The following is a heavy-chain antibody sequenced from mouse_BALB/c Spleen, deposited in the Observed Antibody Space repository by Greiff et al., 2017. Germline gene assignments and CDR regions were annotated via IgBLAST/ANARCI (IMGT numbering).Heavy chain of an antibody. CDR3: ARNGGYAYYYAMDY. Sequence: VQLQQSGPGLVQPSQSLSITCTVSGFSLTSYGVHWVRQSPGKGLEWLGVIWSGGSTDYNAAFISRLSISKDNSKSQVFFKMNSLQANDTAIYYCARNGGYAYYYAMDYWGQGTSVTVSS. CDR2: IWSGGST. J-gene: IGHJ4*01. CDR1: GFSLTSYG. V-gene: IGHV2-2*02. D-gene: IGHD2-2*01.